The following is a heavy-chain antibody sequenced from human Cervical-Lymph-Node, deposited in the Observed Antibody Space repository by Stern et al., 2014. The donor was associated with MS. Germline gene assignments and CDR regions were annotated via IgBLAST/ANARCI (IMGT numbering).Heavy chain of an antibody. D-gene: IGHD3-22*01. CDR1: GYTFTAYY. J-gene: IGHJ4*02. CDR3: ARDTPNDSSGYFSY. V-gene: IGHV1-2*06. CDR2: INPNSGGT. Sequence: QLVQSGAEVRKPGASVKVSCKASGYTFTAYYMHWVRQAPGQGLEWMGRINPNSGGTNYAQKFQGRVTMTRDTSISTAYMELSRLRSYDTAVYYCARDTPNDSSGYFSYWGQGTPVTVSS.